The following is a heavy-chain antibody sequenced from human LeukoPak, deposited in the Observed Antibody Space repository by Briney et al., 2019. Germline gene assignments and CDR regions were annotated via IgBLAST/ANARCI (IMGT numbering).Heavy chain of an antibody. Sequence: GGSLRLSCAASGFTFSDYYMSWIRQAPGKGLEWVSYISSSGSTIYYADSVKGRFTISRDNAKNSLYLQMNSLRAEDTAVYYCARDRYSGSYSPRYYYYGMDVWGQGTTVTVSS. CDR3: ARDRYSGSYSPRYYYYGMDV. CDR1: GFTFSDYY. V-gene: IGHV3-11*01. J-gene: IGHJ6*02. CDR2: ISSSGSTI. D-gene: IGHD1-26*01.